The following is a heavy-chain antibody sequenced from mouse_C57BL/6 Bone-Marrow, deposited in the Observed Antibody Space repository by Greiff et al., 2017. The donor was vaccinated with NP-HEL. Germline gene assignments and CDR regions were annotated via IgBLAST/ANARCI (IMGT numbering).Heavy chain of an antibody. CDR2: LDPSDSYT. CDR3: ARKAYYYGSRGYFDV. CDR1: GYTFTSYW. V-gene: IGHV1-69*01. Sequence: QVQLQQPGAELVMPGASVKLSCKASGYTFTSYWMHWVKQRPGQGLEWIGELDPSDSYTNYNQKFKGKSTLTVDKSSSKAYMQLSSLTSEDDAVYYCARKAYYYGSRGYFDVWGTGTTVTVSS. J-gene: IGHJ1*03. D-gene: IGHD1-1*01.